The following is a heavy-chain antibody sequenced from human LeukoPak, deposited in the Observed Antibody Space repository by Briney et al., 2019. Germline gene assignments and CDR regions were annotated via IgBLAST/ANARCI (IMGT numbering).Heavy chain of an antibody. D-gene: IGHD3-10*01. J-gene: IGHJ4*02. CDR3: ARARGSGSPYYFDY. CDR2: IYHSGNT. CDR1: DYSITTGYY. V-gene: IGHV4-38-2*01. Sequence: PSETLSLTCDVSDYSITTGYYWGWIRQPPGKGLEWIGGIYHSGNTYYNPSLKSRVAISVDTSKNQFSLRLSSVTAADTAVHYCARARGSGSPYYFDYWGQGTLVTVSS.